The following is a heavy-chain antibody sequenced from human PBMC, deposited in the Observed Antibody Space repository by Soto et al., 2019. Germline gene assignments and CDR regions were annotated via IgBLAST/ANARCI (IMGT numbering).Heavy chain of an antibody. CDR2: VYHSGST. J-gene: IGHJ4*03. CDR3: ARDTGLAPTVWGY. CDR1: GDSIRGGGHY. Sequence: QVQLQESGPGLVKPSQTLSLTFSVSGDSIRGGGHYWNWIRQFPGKGLECIGYVYHSGSTHYNPSLRGRLTISIDTSKNQFSLRLISVTAADTALYYCARDTGLAPTVWGYWGHGTQVTVSS. D-gene: IGHD7-27*01. V-gene: IGHV4-31*03.